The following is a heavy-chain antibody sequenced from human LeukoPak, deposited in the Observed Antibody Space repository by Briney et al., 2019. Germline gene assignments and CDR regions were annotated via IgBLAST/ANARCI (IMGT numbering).Heavy chain of an antibody. CDR1: GGSISSYY. V-gene: IGHV4-4*07. D-gene: IGHD2-2*01. CDR3: ARGIVVVPAASHGMDV. Sequence: PSETLSLTCTVSGGSISSYYWSWIRQPAGKGLEWIGRIYTSGSTNYNPSLKSRVTISVDTSKNQFSLKLSSVTAADTAVYYCARGIVVVPAASHGMDVWGQGTTVTVSS. J-gene: IGHJ6*02. CDR2: IYTSGST.